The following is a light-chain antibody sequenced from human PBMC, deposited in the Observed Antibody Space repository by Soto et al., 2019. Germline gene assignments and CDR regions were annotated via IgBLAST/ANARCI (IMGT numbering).Light chain of an antibody. CDR2: GAS. CDR3: QQGNNWPLT. J-gene: IGKJ4*01. CDR1: QSVGSF. V-gene: IGKV3-11*01. Sequence: EIVLTQSPATLSLSPGEKATLSCRASQSVGSFLAWSQQKPGQAPRLLIYGASNRAPGTPARFSGSGSGTDFTLTITSLEPEDFAVYYCQQGNNWPLTFGGGTKVEIK.